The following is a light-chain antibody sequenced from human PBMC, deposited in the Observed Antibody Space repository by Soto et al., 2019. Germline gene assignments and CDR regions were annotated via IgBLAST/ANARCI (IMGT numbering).Light chain of an antibody. J-gene: IGLJ3*02. Sequence: QSALTQPRSVSGSPGQSVTVSCTGTSRDVGIYNYVSWYQQHPGKAPKLMIYDVNKRPSGVPDRFSGSKSGNTASLTISGLQAADEADYYCCSYAGSWVFGGGTKLTVL. CDR2: DVN. CDR1: SRDVGIYNY. CDR3: CSYAGSWV. V-gene: IGLV2-11*01.